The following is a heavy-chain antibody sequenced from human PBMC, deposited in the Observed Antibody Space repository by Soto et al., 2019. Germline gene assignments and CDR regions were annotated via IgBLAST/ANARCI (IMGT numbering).Heavy chain of an antibody. CDR2: ISGSLGSA. V-gene: IGHV3-23*01. D-gene: IGHD3-3*01. CDR3: AKDSRLPGFGLLIHAFDI. Sequence: VGSLRLSCAVSGFTFNDYAMSRFRQAPVNGLEWVSTISGSLGSAYYAASVEGRVTISGDNSNNTLYLQMNSLRVEVTATYYCAKDSRLPGFGLLIHAFDIWGHGTMVT. J-gene: IGHJ3*02. CDR1: GFTFNDYA.